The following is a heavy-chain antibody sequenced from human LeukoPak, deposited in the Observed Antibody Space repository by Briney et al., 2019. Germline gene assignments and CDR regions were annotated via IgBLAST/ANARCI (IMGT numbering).Heavy chain of an antibody. J-gene: IGHJ4*02. CDR1: GFTFSSYW. D-gene: IGHD3-22*01. V-gene: IGHV3-7*01. CDR2: IKQDGSEK. Sequence: GGSLRLSCAAYGFTFSSYWMSWVRQAPGKGLEWVANIKQDGSEKYYVDSVKGRFTISRDNAKNSLYLQMNSLRAEDTAVYYCAREDSSGYFGSLWGQGTLVTVSS. CDR3: AREDSSGYFGSL.